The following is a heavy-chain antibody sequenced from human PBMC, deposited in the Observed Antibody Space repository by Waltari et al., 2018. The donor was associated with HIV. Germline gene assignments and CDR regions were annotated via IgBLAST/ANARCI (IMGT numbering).Heavy chain of an antibody. D-gene: IGHD3-22*01. Sequence: QVQLVQSGAEVKKPGASVKVSCQASGYTFTSYGISWVRQAPGQGLEWLGWTSAYNGNTNYAQKLQGRVTMTTDTSTSTAYMELRSLRFDDTAVYYCARVHYDSSGSNWFDPWGQGTLVTVSS. CDR3: ARVHYDSSGSNWFDP. CDR1: GYTFTSYG. V-gene: IGHV1-18*01. J-gene: IGHJ5*02. CDR2: TSAYNGNT.